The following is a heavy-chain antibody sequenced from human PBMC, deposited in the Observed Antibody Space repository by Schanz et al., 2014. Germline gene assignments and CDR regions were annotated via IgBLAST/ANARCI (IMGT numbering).Heavy chain of an antibody. CDR3: ARDDRAYYYGMDV. V-gene: IGHV1-46*01. D-gene: IGHD3-22*01. J-gene: IGHJ6*02. CDR1: GYTLSAYS. CDR2: INPSGGGT. Sequence: QVQLVQSGTQVKKPGASVKVSCKASGYTLSAYSLHWVRQAPGQGLEWMGIINPSGGGTSYALRFQDRVTVTRDTSISTVYMELSRVTYEDTAVYYCARDDRAYYYGMDVWGQGTTVTVSS.